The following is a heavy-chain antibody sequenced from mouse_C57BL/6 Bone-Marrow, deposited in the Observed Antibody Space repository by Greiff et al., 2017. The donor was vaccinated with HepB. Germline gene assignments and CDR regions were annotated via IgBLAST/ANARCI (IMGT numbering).Heavy chain of an antibody. J-gene: IGHJ2*01. CDR3: ARGRGWLLPYFDY. V-gene: IGHV1-39*01. Sequence: VQLQQPGPELVKPGASVKISCKASGYSFTDYNMNWVKQSNGKSLEWIGVINPNYGTTSYNQKFKGKATLTVDKSSSTAYMQLNSLTSEDSAVYYCARGRGWLLPYFDYWGQGTTLTVSS. CDR1: GYSFTDYN. CDR2: INPNYGTT. D-gene: IGHD2-3*01.